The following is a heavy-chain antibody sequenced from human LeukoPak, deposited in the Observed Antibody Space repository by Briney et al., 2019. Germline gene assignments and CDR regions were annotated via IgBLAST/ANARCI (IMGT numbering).Heavy chain of an antibody. D-gene: IGHD1-26*01. CDR1: GGSISTYH. CDR3: ARDPYSGSYYFDY. J-gene: IGHJ4*02. Sequence: SETLSLTCTVSGGSISTYHWSWIRQPPGKGLEWIGYIYYSGSTNYNPSLKSRVTISVDTSKNQFSLKLNSVTAADTAVYYCARDPYSGSYYFDYWGQGTLVTVSS. V-gene: IGHV4-59*01. CDR2: IYYSGST.